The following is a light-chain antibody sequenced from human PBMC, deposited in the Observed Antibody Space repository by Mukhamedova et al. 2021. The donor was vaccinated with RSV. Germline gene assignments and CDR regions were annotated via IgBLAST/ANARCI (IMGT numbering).Light chain of an antibody. CDR2: DAS. Sequence: SVRSNYLAWYHQKPGQAPRLLIYDASNRATRTPDRFSGGVSGAEFTLTISRLEPEDSGVFYCQQYGSTPFTFGGGTKV. CDR3: QQYGSTPFT. J-gene: IGKJ4*01. V-gene: IGKV3-20*01. CDR1: SVRSNY.